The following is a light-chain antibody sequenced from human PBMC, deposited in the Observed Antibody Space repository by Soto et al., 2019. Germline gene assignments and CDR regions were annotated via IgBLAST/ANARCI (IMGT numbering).Light chain of an antibody. Sequence: SYELTQPLSVSVALGQTARITCGGNNIGSKNVHWYQQKPGQAPVLVIYRDSNRPSGIPERFSGSNSGNTATLTISRAQAGDVADYYCQVWDSSTVFGTGTKLTVL. CDR3: QVWDSSTV. CDR1: NIGSKN. CDR2: RDS. J-gene: IGLJ1*01. V-gene: IGLV3-9*01.